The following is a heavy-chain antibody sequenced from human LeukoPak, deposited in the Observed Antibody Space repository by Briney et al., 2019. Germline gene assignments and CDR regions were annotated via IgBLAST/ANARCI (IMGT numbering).Heavy chain of an antibody. CDR2: IYNSGSN. Sequence: SETLSLTCTVSGGSISSDYWQWIRQPPGKGLEWIGYIYNSGSNNYNPSLKSRVTISIDTSKNQYSLKLTSVTAADTAVYYCATRGYWGQGTLVTVSS. J-gene: IGHJ4*02. CDR3: ATRGY. D-gene: IGHD3-10*01. V-gene: IGHV4-59*08. CDR1: GGSISSDY.